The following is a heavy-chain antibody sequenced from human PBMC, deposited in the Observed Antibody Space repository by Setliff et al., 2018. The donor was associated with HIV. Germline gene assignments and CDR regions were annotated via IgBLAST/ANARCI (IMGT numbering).Heavy chain of an antibody. CDR3: TKRTMPTGGFQH. Sequence: SVKVSCKASGGTFRNYGLSWVRQAPGQGLEWMGAIMPFFGPANYAQKFQGRVTITTDESTSTVYMELPSLRSEDTAVYYCTKRTMPTGGFQHWGQGTLVTVSS. CDR1: GGTFRNYG. CDR2: IMPFFGPA. J-gene: IGHJ1*01. V-gene: IGHV1-69*05. D-gene: IGHD1-1*01.